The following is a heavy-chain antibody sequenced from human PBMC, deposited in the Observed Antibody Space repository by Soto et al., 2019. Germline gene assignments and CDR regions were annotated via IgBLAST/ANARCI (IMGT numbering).Heavy chain of an antibody. V-gene: IGHV3-30-3*01. J-gene: IGHJ4*02. Sequence: QVQLVESGGGVVQPGRSLRLSCAASGFTFSSYAMHWVRQAPGKGLEWVALISYDGSDKDYADSVKGRFTISRDNSRNTLFLQMNSLSAEDTAVYYCARDYYKYYDSSGYYRSPAYWGQGTLVTVSS. CDR1: GFTFSSYA. D-gene: IGHD3-22*01. CDR3: ARDYYKYYDSSGYYRSPAY. CDR2: ISYDGSDK.